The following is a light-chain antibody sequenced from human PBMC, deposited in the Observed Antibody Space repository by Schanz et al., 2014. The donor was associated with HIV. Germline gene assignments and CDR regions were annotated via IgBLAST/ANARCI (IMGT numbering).Light chain of an antibody. Sequence: QSALTQPASVSGSPGQSITISCTGTSSDLGGYRDVSWYQQHPGKAPKLMVYDVSNRPSGVSNRFSGSKSGNTASLTISGLQAEDEADYYCSSYINPSMVFGGGTKLTVL. V-gene: IGLV2-14*03. CDR2: DVS. CDR3: SSYINPSMV. CDR1: SSDLGGYRD. J-gene: IGLJ2*01.